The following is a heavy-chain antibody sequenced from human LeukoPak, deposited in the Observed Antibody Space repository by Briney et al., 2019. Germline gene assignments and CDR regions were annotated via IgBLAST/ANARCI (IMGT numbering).Heavy chain of an antibody. Sequence: SETLSLTCTVSGGSISSYYWSWIRQPPGKRLEWIGYIYYSGSTNYNPSLKSRVTISVDTSKNQFSLKLSSVTAADTAVYYCARSGYYYYYYGMDVWGQGTTVTVSS. CDR3: ARSGYYYYYYGMDV. V-gene: IGHV4-59*01. CDR2: IYYSGST. J-gene: IGHJ6*02. CDR1: GGSISSYY. D-gene: IGHD3-3*01.